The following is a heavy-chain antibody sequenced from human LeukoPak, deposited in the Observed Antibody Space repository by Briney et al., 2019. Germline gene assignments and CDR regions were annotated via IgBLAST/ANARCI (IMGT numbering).Heavy chain of an antibody. D-gene: IGHD2-21*02. CDR2: INIDGSRL. Sequence: GGSLRLSCAASGFTFSSYWMHWVRQVPGKGLVWVSRINIDGSRLSYADSVRGRFTISRDNAKNTLYLQMNSLRAEDTAVYYCATQHIVVVTAIPAGFDPWGQGTLVTVSS. J-gene: IGHJ5*02. V-gene: IGHV3-74*01. CDR1: GFTFSSYW. CDR3: ATQHIVVVTAIPAGFDP.